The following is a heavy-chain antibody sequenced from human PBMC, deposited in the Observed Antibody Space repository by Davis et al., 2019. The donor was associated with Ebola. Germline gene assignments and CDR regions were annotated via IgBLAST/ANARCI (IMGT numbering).Heavy chain of an antibody. CDR2: IYHSGST. J-gene: IGHJ6*02. D-gene: IGHD3-16*01. V-gene: IGHV4-4*02. CDR1: GGSISSSNW. CDR3: VRWGTVVYYYYGMDV. Sequence: MPSETLSLTCAVSGGSISSSNWWSWVRQPPGKGLEWIGEIYHSGSTNYNPSLKSRVTISVDKSKNQFSLKLSSVTAADTAVYYCVRWGTVVYYYYGMDVWGQGTTVTVSS.